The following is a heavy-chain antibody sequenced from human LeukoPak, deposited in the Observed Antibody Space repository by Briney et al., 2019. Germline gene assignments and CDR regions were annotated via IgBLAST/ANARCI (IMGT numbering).Heavy chain of an antibody. CDR1: GYTFTSYY. CDR3: VREDAHTYYFDF. V-gene: IGHV1-46*01. Sequence: ASVKVSCKASGYTFTSYYIHWVRQAPGQGLEWMGIINPSGGSTSYAQKFQGRVTVTRDTSTSTVYMDLSSLSSEDTAVYYCVREDAHTYYFDFWGQGTLVTVSS. J-gene: IGHJ4*02. D-gene: IGHD2-2*01. CDR2: INPSGGST.